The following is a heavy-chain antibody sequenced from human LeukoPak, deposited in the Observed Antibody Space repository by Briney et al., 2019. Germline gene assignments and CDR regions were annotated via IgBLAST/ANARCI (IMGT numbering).Heavy chain of an antibody. Sequence: GGSLRPSCAASGFTFSTYAMSWVRQAPGKGLEWVSDISGSGDSTHYADSVKGRFTISRDNSKNTLYLQMNSLRAEDTAVYYCASPCHYDSGNYWGQGTLVTVSS. V-gene: IGHV3-23*01. CDR3: ASPCHYDSGNY. J-gene: IGHJ4*02. D-gene: IGHD3-3*01. CDR2: ISGSGDST. CDR1: GFTFSTYA.